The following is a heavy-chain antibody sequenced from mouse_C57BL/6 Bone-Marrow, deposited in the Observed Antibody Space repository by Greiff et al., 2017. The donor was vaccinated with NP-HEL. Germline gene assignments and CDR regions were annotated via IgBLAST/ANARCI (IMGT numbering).Heavy chain of an antibody. CDR1: GFTFSSYG. CDR2: ISSGGSYT. V-gene: IGHV5-6*01. CDR3: ANYYGSSYGYFDV. J-gene: IGHJ1*03. Sequence: EVNLVESGGDLVKPGGSLKLSCAASGFTFSSYGMSWVRQTPDKRLEWVATISSGGSYTYYPDSVKGRFTISRDNAKNTLYLQMSSLKSEDTAMYYCANYYGSSYGYFDVWGTGTTVTVSS. D-gene: IGHD1-1*01.